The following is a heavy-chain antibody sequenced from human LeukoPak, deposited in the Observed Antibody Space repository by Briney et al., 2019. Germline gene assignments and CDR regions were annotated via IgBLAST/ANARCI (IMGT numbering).Heavy chain of an antibody. CDR3: ARDSAGNDY. D-gene: IGHD6-13*01. J-gene: IGHJ4*02. V-gene: IGHV3-7*01. CDR1: GFTFSTYW. Sequence: GGSLRLSYAASGFTFSTYWMSWVRQAPGKGLEWVANIKQDGSEKYYVDSVKGRFTISRDNAKNSLYLQMNSLRAEDTAMYYCARDSAGNDYWGQGTLVTVSS. CDR2: IKQDGSEK.